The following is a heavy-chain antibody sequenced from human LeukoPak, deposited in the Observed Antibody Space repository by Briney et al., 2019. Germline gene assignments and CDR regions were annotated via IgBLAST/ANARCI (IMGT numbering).Heavy chain of an antibody. CDR1: GGSISSYY. V-gene: IGHV4-59*01. Sequence: PSETLSLTCTVSGGSISSYYWSWIRQPPGKGLEWIGYIYYSGSTNYNPSLKSRVTISVDTSKNQFSLKLSSVTAADTAVYYCARSAGVSDVEMATIGDYYYYGMDVWGQGTTVTVSS. CDR2: IYYSGST. D-gene: IGHD5-24*01. CDR3: ARSAGVSDVEMATIGDYYYYGMDV. J-gene: IGHJ6*02.